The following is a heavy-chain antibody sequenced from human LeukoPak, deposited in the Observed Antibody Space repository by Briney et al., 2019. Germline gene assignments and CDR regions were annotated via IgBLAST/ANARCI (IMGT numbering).Heavy chain of an antibody. CDR3: ARDQYSSSWYGVGYDYYGMDV. J-gene: IGHJ6*02. D-gene: IGHD6-13*01. V-gene: IGHV3-21*01. CDR2: ISSSSSYI. CDR1: GFTFSSYS. Sequence: PGGSLRLSCAASGFTFSSYSMNWVRQAPGKGLEWVSSISSSSSYIYYADSVKGRFTISRDNAKNSLYLQMNSLRAEDTAVYYCARDQYSSSWYGVGYDYYGMDVWGQGTTVTVSS.